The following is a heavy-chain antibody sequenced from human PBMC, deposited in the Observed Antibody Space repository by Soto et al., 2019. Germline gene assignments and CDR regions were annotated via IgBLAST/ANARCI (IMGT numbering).Heavy chain of an antibody. D-gene: IGHD2-2*01. CDR1: GDTFSSYA. CDR3: WRKGVVVVPAAYGGNWFDP. J-gene: IGHJ5*02. CDR2: IIPIFGTA. Sequence: SVKVSCKASGDTFSSYAIRWVRQDPGQGPEWMGGIIPIFGTANYAQKSQGRVTTTADDSTNTAYRALRSLRSDGTAVYYCWRKGVVVVPAAYGGNWFDPWGQGTLVTVSS. V-gene: IGHV1-69*13.